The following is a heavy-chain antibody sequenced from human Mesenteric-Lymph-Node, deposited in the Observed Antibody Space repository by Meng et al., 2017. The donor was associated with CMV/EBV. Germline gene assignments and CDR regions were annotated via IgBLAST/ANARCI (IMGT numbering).Heavy chain of an antibody. V-gene: IGHV3-21*01. J-gene: IGHJ3*02. CDR1: GFTFSSYS. CDR3: ARPYGGNSQGAFDI. Sequence: GGSLRLSCAASGFTFSSYSMNWVRQAPGKGLEWVSCITSRSSYIYYSDSVKGRFTISRDDANHSLYLQMNSLRAEDTAVYYCARPYGGNSQGAFDIWGQGTMVTVSS. D-gene: IGHD4-23*01. CDR2: ITSRSSYI.